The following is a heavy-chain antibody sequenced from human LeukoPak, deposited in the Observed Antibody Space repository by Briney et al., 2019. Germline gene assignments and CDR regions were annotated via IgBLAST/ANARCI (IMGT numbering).Heavy chain of an antibody. J-gene: IGHJ5*02. CDR3: ASIYGSGIGHNWFDP. CDR2: ISSSSSYI. CDR1: GFTFSSYS. Sequence: PGGSLRLSCAASGFTFSSYSMTWVRQAPGKGLEWVSSISSSSSYIYYADSVKGRFTISRDNAKNSLYLQMNILRAEDTAVYYCASIYGSGIGHNWFDPWGQGTLVTVSS. D-gene: IGHD3-10*01. V-gene: IGHV3-21*01.